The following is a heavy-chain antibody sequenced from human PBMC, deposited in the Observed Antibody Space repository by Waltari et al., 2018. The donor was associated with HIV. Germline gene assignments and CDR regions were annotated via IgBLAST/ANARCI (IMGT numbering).Heavy chain of an antibody. D-gene: IGHD3-10*01. CDR3: ARNTYGSGSDLDYYGMDV. Sequence: EVQLVETGGGLIQPGGSLRLSCAASGFTVSSHYMSWVRQAPGKGMECVSVIDRGGSTYYADSVKGRFTISRDNAKNTLYLQMNSLRAEDTAVYYCARNTYGSGSDLDYYGMDVWGQGTTVTVSS. CDR1: GFTVSSHY. CDR2: IDRGGST. J-gene: IGHJ6*02. V-gene: IGHV3-53*02.